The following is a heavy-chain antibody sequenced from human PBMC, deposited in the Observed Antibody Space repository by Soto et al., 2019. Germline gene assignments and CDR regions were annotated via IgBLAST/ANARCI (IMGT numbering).Heavy chain of an antibody. J-gene: IGHJ4*02. CDR1: GFTFSSYS. D-gene: IGHD3-22*01. CDR3: ARMDGSSGYYFLDDY. CDR2: ISSSSSYI. Sequence: EVQLVESGGGLVKPGGSLRLSCAASGFTFSSYSMNWVRQAPGKGLEWVSSISSSSSYIYYADSVKGRFTISRDNAKNSLYLQMNSLRAEDTAVYYCARMDGSSGYYFLDDYWGQGTLVTVSS. V-gene: IGHV3-21*01.